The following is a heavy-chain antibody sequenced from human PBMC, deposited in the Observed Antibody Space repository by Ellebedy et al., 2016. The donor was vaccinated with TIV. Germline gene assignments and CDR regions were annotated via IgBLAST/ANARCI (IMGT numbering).Heavy chain of an antibody. D-gene: IGHD2-8*01. V-gene: IGHV1-8*01. Sequence: AASVKVSCKASGYTFTSYDINWVRQATGHGLEWMGWMNPNSGNTGYAQKFQGRVTMTEDTSTDTAYMELSSLRSEDTAVYYCATDLRYCTNGVCFKRFDAFDIWGQGTMVTVSS. CDR2: MNPNSGNT. CDR1: GYTFTSYD. J-gene: IGHJ3*02. CDR3: ATDLRYCTNGVCFKRFDAFDI.